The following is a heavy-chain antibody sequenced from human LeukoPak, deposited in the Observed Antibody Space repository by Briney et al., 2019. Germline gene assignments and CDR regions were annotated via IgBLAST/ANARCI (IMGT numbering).Heavy chain of an antibody. V-gene: IGHV1-2*02. D-gene: IGHD3-10*01. CDR3: AREEVSVISDTCCSGLGY. J-gene: IGHJ4*02. Sequence: ASVKVSCKASGYTFTGFYMHWVRQAPGQGLEWMGWVNPNSGGTNYAQKFQGRVTMTRDTSINTAYMELSSLRSDDTAVYYCAREEVSVISDTCCSGLGYWGQGTLVTVSS. CDR1: GYTFTGFY. CDR2: VNPNSGGT.